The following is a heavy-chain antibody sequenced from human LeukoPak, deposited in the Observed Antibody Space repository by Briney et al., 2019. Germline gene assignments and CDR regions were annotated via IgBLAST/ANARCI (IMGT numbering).Heavy chain of an antibody. CDR3: AKDHSQSFDS. J-gene: IGHJ4*02. CDR2: IRYDGSDK. CDR1: GFPFTTYG. V-gene: IGHV3-30*02. D-gene: IGHD2-21*01. Sequence: GGSLRLSCEASGFPFTTYGMHWVRQVPGKGLEWVAFIRYDGSDKYYVDSVKGRFTISRDNARSTLYLQMNSLRAEDTAVYYCAKDHSQSFDSWGQGTLVTVSS.